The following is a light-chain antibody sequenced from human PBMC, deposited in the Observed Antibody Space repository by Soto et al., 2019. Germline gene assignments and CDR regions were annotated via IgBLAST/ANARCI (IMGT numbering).Light chain of an antibody. Sequence: EIVLTQSPGTLSLSPGERATLSCRASQSVSSGYLAWYQQKPGQAPRLLIYGASTRATGIPNRFSGSGSGTDFTLTISRLEPEDFAVYYCQQYGSSPWPFGQGTKVEIK. CDR3: QQYGSSPWP. V-gene: IGKV3-20*01. CDR2: GAS. CDR1: QSVSSGY. J-gene: IGKJ1*01.